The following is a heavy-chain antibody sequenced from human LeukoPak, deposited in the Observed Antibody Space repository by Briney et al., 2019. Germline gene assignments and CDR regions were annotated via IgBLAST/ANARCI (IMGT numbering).Heavy chain of an antibody. CDR1: GASISGSGYY. V-gene: IGHV4-39*01. D-gene: IGHD6-19*01. Sequence: SETLSLTCTVSGASISGSGYYWGWIRQPPGKGLEWIGSIYSSGSTYYNASLQGRVTISIETSKIPISLRLNSVTAADTAMYYCAKSGGYGLIDYWGRGTLVTVSS. CDR2: IYSSGST. CDR3: AKSGGYGLIDY. J-gene: IGHJ4*02.